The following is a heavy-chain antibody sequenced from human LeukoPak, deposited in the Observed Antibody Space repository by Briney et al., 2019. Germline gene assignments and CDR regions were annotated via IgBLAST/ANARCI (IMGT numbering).Heavy chain of an antibody. V-gene: IGHV1-2*06. Sequence: ASVKVSCKASGYTFTGYYMHWVRQAPGQGLEWMGRINPNSGGTNYAQKFQGRVTMTRDTSISTAYMELSRLRSDDTAVYYCARDYCSSTSCYEYHMDVWGKGTTVTVSS. D-gene: IGHD2-2*01. CDR3: ARDYCSSTSCYEYHMDV. CDR1: GYTFTGYY. J-gene: IGHJ6*03. CDR2: INPNSGGT.